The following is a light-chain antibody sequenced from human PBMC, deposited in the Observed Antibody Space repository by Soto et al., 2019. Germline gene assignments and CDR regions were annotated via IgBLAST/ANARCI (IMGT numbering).Light chain of an antibody. J-gene: IGLJ2*01. CDR1: YSNIGSYY. Sequence: QSVLTQPPSASRTPGQRVTISCSGSYSNIGSYYVYWYQQFPGTAPKLLIYRNNQRPPGVPDRFSGSKSGTSASLAISGLRSEDEADYYCAAWDDSLSSLLFGGGTKVTVL. CDR2: RNN. V-gene: IGLV1-47*01. CDR3: AAWDDSLSSLL.